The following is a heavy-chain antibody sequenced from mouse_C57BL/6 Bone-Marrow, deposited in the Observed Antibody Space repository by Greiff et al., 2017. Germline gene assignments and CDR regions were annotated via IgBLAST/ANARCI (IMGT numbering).Heavy chain of an antibody. V-gene: IGHV5-17*01. Sequence: DVMLVESGGGLVKPGGSLKLSCAASGFTFSDYGMHWVRQAPEKGLEWVAYISSGSSTIYYADTVKGRFTISRDNAKNTLFLQMTSLRSEDTAMYYCARWGNSAWFAYWGQGTLVTVSA. CDR3: ARWGNSAWFAY. CDR1: GFTFSDYG. D-gene: IGHD2-1*01. J-gene: IGHJ3*01. CDR2: ISSGSSTI.